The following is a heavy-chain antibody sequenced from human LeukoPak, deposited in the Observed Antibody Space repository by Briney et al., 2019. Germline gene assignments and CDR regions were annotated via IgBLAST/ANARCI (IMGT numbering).Heavy chain of an antibody. Sequence: GGSLRLSCAVSGITLSNYGMSWVRQAPGKGLEWVAGISGSGGGTNCADSVKGRFTISRDNPRNTLYLQMNSLRAEDTAVYFCAKRGVVIRVILVGFHKEAYYFDSWGQGALVTVSS. D-gene: IGHD3-22*01. V-gene: IGHV3-23*01. CDR3: AKRGVVIRVILVGFHKEAYYFDS. J-gene: IGHJ4*02. CDR1: GITLSNYG. CDR2: ISGSGGGT.